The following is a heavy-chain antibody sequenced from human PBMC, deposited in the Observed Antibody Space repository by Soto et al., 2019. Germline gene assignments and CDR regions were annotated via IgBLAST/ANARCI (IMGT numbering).Heavy chain of an antibody. CDR3: VRDSGWPILNFDS. CDR1: GFDFRSYG. J-gene: IGHJ4*02. CDR2: ASYDGSET. V-gene: IGHV3-30*03. D-gene: IGHD3-10*01. Sequence: GSLRLSSPASGFDFRSYGIHWVRQAPGRGLEWVAAASYDGSETYYADSAKGRFTVSKEISKNTAFLQMNALRHEDTAVYFCVRDSGWPILNFDSWGQGTLVTVSS.